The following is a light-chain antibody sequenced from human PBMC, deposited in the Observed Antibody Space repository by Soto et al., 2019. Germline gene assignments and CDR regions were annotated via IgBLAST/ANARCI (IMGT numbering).Light chain of an antibody. V-gene: IGKV1-9*01. CDR2: AAS. CDR3: QQHNSYLIT. J-gene: IGKJ5*01. Sequence: DIRLTQSPSFLSASVGDRVTITCRASQGISCYLAWYQQKPGKAPKLLLYAASTLQSGVPSRFSGSGSGTESTLTISSLQPEDFAAYYCQQHNSYLITFVQGTRLESK. CDR1: QGISCY.